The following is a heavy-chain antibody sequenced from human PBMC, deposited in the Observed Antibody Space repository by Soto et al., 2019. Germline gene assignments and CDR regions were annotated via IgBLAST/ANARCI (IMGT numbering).Heavy chain of an antibody. CDR2: IYYSGST. CDR3: AREAAGILNWFDP. J-gene: IGHJ5*02. Sequence: QVQLQESDPGLVKPSQTLSLTCTVSGGSISSGGYYWSWIRQHPGKGLEWIGYIYYSGSTYYNPSLKSRVTISVDTSKNQFSLKLSSVTAADTAVYYCAREAAGILNWFDPWGQGTLVTFSS. CDR1: GGSISSGGYY. V-gene: IGHV4-31*03. D-gene: IGHD6-25*01.